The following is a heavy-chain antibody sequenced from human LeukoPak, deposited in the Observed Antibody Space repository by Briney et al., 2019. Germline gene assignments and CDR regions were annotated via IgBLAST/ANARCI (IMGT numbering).Heavy chain of an antibody. J-gene: IGHJ4*02. CDR2: ISYDGSNK. CDR3: AKGPLWYYDSSGYFDY. CDR1: GFTFSSYG. Sequence: GRSLRLSCAASGFTFSSYGMHWVRQDPGKGLDWVAAISYDGSNKYYADSVKGRFTISRDNSKNTLYLQMNSLRAEDTAVYYCAKGPLWYYDSSGYFDYWGQGNLVTVSS. D-gene: IGHD3-22*01. V-gene: IGHV3-30*18.